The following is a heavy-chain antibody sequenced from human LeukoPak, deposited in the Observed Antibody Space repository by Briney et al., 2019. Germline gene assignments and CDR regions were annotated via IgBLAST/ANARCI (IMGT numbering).Heavy chain of an antibody. CDR1: GFTFSNYA. V-gene: IGHV3-30*01. J-gene: IGHJ4*02. CDR2: ISSGGTYE. D-gene: IGHD3-10*01. Sequence: GGSLRLSCAASGFTFSNYAMHWVRQAPGKGLEWVSLISSGGTYEYYAASVKGRFTISRDNSKNTLYLQLNSLRAEDTAVYYCARDSTYYYDSGSSGPHYFDNWGQGTLVTVSS. CDR3: ARDSTYYYDSGSSGPHYFDN.